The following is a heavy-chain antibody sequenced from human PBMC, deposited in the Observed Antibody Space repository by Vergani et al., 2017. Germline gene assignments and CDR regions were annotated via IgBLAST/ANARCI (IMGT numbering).Heavy chain of an antibody. V-gene: IGHV3-30-3*01. CDR2: ISYDGSNK. D-gene: IGHD2-21*02. Sequence: QVQLVESGGGVVQPGRSLRLSCAASGFTFSSYAMHWVRQAPGKGLEWVAVISYDGSNKYYADSVKGRFTISRDNSKNTLYLQMNSLRAEDTAVYYCARETDTCSSVSYNYYAMDVWGQGTTVSVSS. CDR1: GFTFSSYA. J-gene: IGHJ6*02. CDR3: ARETDTCSSVSYNYYAMDV.